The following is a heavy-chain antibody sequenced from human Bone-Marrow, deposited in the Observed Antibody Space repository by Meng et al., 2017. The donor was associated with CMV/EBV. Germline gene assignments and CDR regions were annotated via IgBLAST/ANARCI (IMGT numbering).Heavy chain of an antibody. V-gene: IGHV4-59*01. J-gene: IGHJ4*02. Sequence: VPLQESGPGLVKPSETLSLTCTVSGGSISSYYWSWIRQPPGKGLEWIGYIYYSGSTNYNPSLKSRVTISVDTSKNQFSLKLSSVTAADTAVYYCASTPPHFDYWGQGTLVTVSS. CDR3: ASTPPHFDY. CDR1: GGSISSYY. CDR2: IYYSGST. D-gene: IGHD2-15*01.